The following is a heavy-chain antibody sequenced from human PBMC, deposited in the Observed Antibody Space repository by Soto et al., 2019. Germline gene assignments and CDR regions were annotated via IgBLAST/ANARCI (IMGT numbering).Heavy chain of an antibody. CDR2: IYYSGST. CDR3: ARESKYDTSGYPPGFAP. D-gene: IGHD3-22*01. J-gene: IGHJ5*02. CDR1: VASISSGGYY. Sequence: QVQLQESGPGLVKPSQTLSLTCTVSVASISSGGYYWSWIRQHPGEGLEWIGYIYYSGSTSYTPSLQSRVTISVDTSKNQFSLKLSSVTDADTAVYYCARESKYDTSGYPPGFAPWGQGTLVTVSS. V-gene: IGHV4-31*03.